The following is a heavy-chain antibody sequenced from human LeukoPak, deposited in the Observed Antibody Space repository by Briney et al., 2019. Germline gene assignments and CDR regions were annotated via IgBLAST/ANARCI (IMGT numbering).Heavy chain of an antibody. V-gene: IGHV3-53*01. J-gene: IGHJ4*02. CDR1: GFTVSSNY. CDR2: IYSGGST. D-gene: IGHD3-22*01. CDR3: ARGYYYDSSGYRDGYYFDY. Sequence: GGSLRLSCAASGFTVSSNYMSWVRQAPGKGLEWVSVIYSGGSTYYADSVKGRFTISRDNSKNTLYLQMNSLRAEDTAVYYCARGYYYDSSGYRDGYYFDYWGQGTLVTVSS.